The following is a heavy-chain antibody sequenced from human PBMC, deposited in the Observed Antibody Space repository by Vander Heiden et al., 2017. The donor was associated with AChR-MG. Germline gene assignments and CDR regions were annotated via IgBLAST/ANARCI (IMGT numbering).Heavy chain of an antibody. CDR3: ASFSERQLGIGRNDY. Sequence: QVQLQQWGAGLLKPSETPSLTCAVYGGSFSGYYWSWIRQPPGKGLEWIGEINHSGSTNYNPSLKSRVTISVDTSKNQFSLKLSSVTAADTAVYYCASFSERQLGIGRNDYWGQGTLVTVSS. CDR2: INHSGST. CDR1: GGSFSGYY. V-gene: IGHV4-34*01. D-gene: IGHD6-13*01. J-gene: IGHJ4*02.